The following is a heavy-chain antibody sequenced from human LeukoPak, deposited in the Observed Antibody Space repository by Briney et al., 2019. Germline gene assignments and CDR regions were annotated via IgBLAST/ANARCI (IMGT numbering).Heavy chain of an antibody. D-gene: IGHD3-22*01. CDR1: GFTFSTYA. CDR3: ARSYYYDTSGYYSVC. V-gene: IGHV3-33*01. CDR2: IWSDGGNK. Sequence: GGSLRLSCAASGFTFSTYAMHWVRQAPGKGLEWVAVIWSDGGNKYYVDSVKGRFTISRDNSKNTLYLQMNSLRAEDTAVYYCARSYYYDTSGYYSVCWGQGTLVTVSS. J-gene: IGHJ4*02.